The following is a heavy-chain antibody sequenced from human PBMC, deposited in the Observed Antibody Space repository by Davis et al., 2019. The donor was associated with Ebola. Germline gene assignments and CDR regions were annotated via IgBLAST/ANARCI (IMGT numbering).Heavy chain of an antibody. CDR2: ISSSSSYI. V-gene: IGHV3-21*01. CDR3: ARVEYEFMIGVADAFDI. Sequence: GESLKISCAASGFTFSSYSMNWVRQAPGKGLEWVSSISSSSSYIYYADSVKGRFTISRDNAKNSLYLQMNSLRAEDTAVYYCARVEYEFMIGVADAFDIWGQGTMVTVSS. J-gene: IGHJ3*02. D-gene: IGHD3-22*01. CDR1: GFTFSSYS.